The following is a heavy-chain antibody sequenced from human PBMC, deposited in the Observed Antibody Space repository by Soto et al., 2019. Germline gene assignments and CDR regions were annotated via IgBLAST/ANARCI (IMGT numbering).Heavy chain of an antibody. CDR3: ARGCLAYYDFWSGHYYYYMDV. D-gene: IGHD3-3*01. CDR2: INHSGST. Sequence: SETLSLTCAVYGGSFSGYYWSWIRQPPGKGLEWIGEINHSGSTNYNPSLKSRVTISVDTSKNQFSLKLSSVTAADTAVYYCARGCLAYYDFWSGHYYYYMDVWGKGTTVTLSS. V-gene: IGHV4-34*01. CDR1: GGSFSGYY. J-gene: IGHJ6*03.